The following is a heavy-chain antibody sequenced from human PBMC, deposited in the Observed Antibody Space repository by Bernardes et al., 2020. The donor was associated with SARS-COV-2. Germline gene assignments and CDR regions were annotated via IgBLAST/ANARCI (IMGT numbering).Heavy chain of an antibody. CDR1: GGSISGYY. J-gene: IGHJ4*02. CDR3: ARSCGGDCYSNFYFFDY. CDR2: IYHSGST. D-gene: IGHD2-21*02. V-gene: IGHV4-59*01. Sequence: SEPLSLTCSVSGGSISGYYWSWIRQPPGKGLEWIGYIYHSGSTHYNPSLKSRVTMSVDTSKNQFSLKVTSVTAADTAVYFCARSCGGDCYSNFYFFDYWGPGTLVTVSS.